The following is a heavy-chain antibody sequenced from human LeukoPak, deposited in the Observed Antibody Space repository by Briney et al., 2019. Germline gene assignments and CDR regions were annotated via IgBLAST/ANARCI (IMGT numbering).Heavy chain of an antibody. CDR1: GFTFSSYA. J-gene: IGHJ4*02. D-gene: IGHD3-22*01. CDR2: ISYDGSNK. CDR3: AKAPVSYYYNDSSGHPPYYFDY. Sequence: GGSLRLSCAASGFTFSSYAMHWVRQAPGKGLEWVAVISYDGSNKYYADSVKGRFTISRDNSKNTLYLQMNSLRAEDTAVYYCAKAPVSYYYNDSSGHPPYYFDYWGQGTLVTVSS. V-gene: IGHV3-30-3*01.